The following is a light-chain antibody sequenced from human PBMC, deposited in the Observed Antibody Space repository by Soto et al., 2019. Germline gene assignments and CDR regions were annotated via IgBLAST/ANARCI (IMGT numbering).Light chain of an antibody. CDR2: DVS. Sequence: QSALSQPASVSGSPGQSITISCTGTSSDVGGYNFVSWYQQHPGKAPKLMIYDVSTRPSGVSSRFSGSKSGNTASLTISGLQAEDEADYYCSSYTTSTSFILFGGGTKLTVL. CDR3: SSYTTSTSFIL. CDR1: SSDVGGYNF. J-gene: IGLJ2*01. V-gene: IGLV2-14*01.